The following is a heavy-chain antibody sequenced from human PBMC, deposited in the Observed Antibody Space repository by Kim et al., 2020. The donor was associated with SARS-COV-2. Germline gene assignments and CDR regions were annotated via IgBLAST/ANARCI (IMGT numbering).Heavy chain of an antibody. V-gene: IGHV3-49*04. Sequence: GGSLRLSCVGSGFTFADYAMSWVRQAPGKGLEWLGFIRTKSLGGTTHYAASVTGRFTISRDDSKNIAYLEVDSLQTEDTAVYYCARDVFDDNNAYCGHWG. CDR3: ARDVFDDNNAYCGH. J-gene: IGHJ1*01. D-gene: IGHD2-21*01. CDR1: GFTFADYA. CDR2: IRTKSLGGTT.